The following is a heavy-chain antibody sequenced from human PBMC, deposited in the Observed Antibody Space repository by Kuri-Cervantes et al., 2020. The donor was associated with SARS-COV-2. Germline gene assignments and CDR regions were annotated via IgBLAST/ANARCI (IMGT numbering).Heavy chain of an antibody. D-gene: IGHD2-15*01. J-gene: IGHJ5*02. Sequence: ASVKVSCKASGGTFSSYAISWVRQAPGQGLEWMGIINPSGGSTSYAQKFQGRVTMTRDTSTSTVYMELSSLRSEDTAVYYCARGANTKRLLNIVVANNWFDPWGQGTLVTVSS. V-gene: IGHV1-46*03. CDR1: GGTFSSYA. CDR2: INPSGGST. CDR3: ARGANTKRLLNIVVANNWFDP.